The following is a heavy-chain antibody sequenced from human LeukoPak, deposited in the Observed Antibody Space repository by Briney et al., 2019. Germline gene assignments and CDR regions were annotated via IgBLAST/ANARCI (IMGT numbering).Heavy chain of an antibody. CDR3: ARSQKYGDDVLRRYFDL. D-gene: IGHD4-17*01. CDR2: FNHSGST. V-gene: IGHV4-34*01. Sequence: PSETLSLTCAVYGGSFSRYYWSWIREPPGKGLEWLGDFNHSGSTNYNPSLKSRVTISVDTSKNQFSLKLSSVTAADTAVYYCARSQKYGDDVLRRYFDLWGRGTLVTVSS. CDR1: GGSFSRYY. J-gene: IGHJ2*01.